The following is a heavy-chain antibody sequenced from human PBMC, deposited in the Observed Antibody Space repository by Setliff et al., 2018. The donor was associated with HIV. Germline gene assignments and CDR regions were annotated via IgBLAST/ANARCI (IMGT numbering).Heavy chain of an antibody. CDR3: ARNFGGSGWYYFDY. CDR1: GYTFTSQS. D-gene: IGHD6-19*01. J-gene: IGHJ4*02. Sequence: ASVKVSCKASGYTFTSQSIHWVRQAPGQGFEWMGVINPSGGSTGYAEKFQGRVTMTRDTSANIVYLELSSLRSEDTAKYYCARNFGGSGWYYFDYWGQGTLVTVS. V-gene: IGHV1-46*01. CDR2: INPSGGST.